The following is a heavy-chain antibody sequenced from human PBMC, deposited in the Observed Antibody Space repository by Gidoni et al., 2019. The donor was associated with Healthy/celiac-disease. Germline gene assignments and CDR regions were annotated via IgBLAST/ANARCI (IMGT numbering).Heavy chain of an antibody. Sequence: EVQLVESGGGLVQPGRSLRLSCAASGLPFDDYAMHWVRQAPGKGLEWVPGISWNSGSIGYADSVKGRFTISRDNAKNSLYLQMNSLRAEDTAFYYCAKDWNTMVRGPDYWGQGTLVTVSS. V-gene: IGHV3-9*01. D-gene: IGHD3-10*01. J-gene: IGHJ4*02. CDR3: AKDWNTMVRGPDY. CDR1: GLPFDDYA. CDR2: ISWNSGSI.